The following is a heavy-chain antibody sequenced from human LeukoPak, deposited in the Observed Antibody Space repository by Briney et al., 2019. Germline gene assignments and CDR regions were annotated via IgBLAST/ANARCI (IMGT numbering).Heavy chain of an antibody. CDR3: AREVTMVRGVIGVGFDY. J-gene: IGHJ4*02. D-gene: IGHD3-10*01. CDR1: GGSISSGDYY. Sequence: SQTLSLTCTVSGGSISSGDYYRSWIRQPPGQGLEWIGYIYYSGSTYYNPSLKSRVTISVDTSKNQFSLKLSSVTAADTAVYYCAREVTMVRGVIGVGFDYWGQGTLVTVSS. CDR2: IYYSGST. V-gene: IGHV4-30-4*01.